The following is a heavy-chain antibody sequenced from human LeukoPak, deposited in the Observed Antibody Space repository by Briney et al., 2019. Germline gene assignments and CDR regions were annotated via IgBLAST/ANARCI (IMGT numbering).Heavy chain of an antibody. CDR1: GHTFTGYY. Sequence: ASVKVSCTASGHTFTGYYMHWVRQAPGQGLEWMGWINPNSGGTNYAQKFQGRVTMTRDTSISTAYMELSRLRSDDTAVYYCAREGVDWNHSVYYFDYWGQGTLVTVSS. CDR3: AREGVDWNHSVYYFDY. J-gene: IGHJ4*02. V-gene: IGHV1-2*02. D-gene: IGHD1-1*01. CDR2: INPNSGGT.